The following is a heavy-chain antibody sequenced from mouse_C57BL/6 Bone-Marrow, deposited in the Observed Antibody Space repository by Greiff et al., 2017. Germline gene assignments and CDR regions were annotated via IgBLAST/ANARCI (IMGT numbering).Heavy chain of an antibody. J-gene: IGHJ3*01. CDR2: IWSGGST. Sequence: VQLQQSGPGLVQPSQSLSITCTVSGFSLTSYGVHWVRQSPGKGLEWLGVIWSGGSTDYNAACISRLSISKENSKCQVFFIMNSLQADDTAIYYCARTSLRYGFAYWGQGTLVTVSA. V-gene: IGHV2-2*01. CDR1: GFSLTSYG. CDR3: ARTSLRYGFAY. D-gene: IGHD1-1*01.